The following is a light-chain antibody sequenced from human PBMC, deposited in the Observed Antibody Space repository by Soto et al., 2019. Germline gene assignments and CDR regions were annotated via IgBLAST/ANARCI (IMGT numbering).Light chain of an antibody. CDR2: DAS. CDR1: QSVSSW. V-gene: IGKV1-5*01. CDR3: QQYNNYSWT. J-gene: IGKJ1*01. Sequence: DIQMTQSQSTLSASVGDRVTITCRASQSVSSWLAWYQQKPGKAPKLLIYDASNLESGVPSRFSGSGSGTEFTLTISSLQPDDFATYYCQQYNNYSWTFGQGTKVEVK.